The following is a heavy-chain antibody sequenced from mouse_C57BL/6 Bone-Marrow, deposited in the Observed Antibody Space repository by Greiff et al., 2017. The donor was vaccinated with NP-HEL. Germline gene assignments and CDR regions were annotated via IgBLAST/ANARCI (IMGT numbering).Heavy chain of an antibody. Sequence: VQLQQSGAELVKPGASVKLSCTASGFNIKDYYMHWVKQRTEQGLEWIGRIDPEDGETKYAPKFQGKATITADTSSNTAYLQLSSLTSEDTAVYYCARGSTMVTTTRGYAMDYWGQGTSVTVSS. D-gene: IGHD2-2*01. V-gene: IGHV14-2*01. CDR3: ARGSTMVTTTRGYAMDY. J-gene: IGHJ4*01. CDR2: IDPEDGET. CDR1: GFNIKDYY.